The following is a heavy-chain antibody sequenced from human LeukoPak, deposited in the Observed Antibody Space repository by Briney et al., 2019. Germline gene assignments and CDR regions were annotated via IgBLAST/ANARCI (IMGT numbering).Heavy chain of an antibody. CDR2: INGSGGST. Sequence: GGSLRLSCAASGFTFSSYGMSWVRQAPGKGLEWVSTINGSGGSTYYADSVKGRFTISRDNSKNSLYLQMNSLRAEATAVYYCAKTGGQVGYSSRWYVYYYYYIDVWGKGTTVTVSS. CDR1: GFTFSSYG. D-gene: IGHD6-13*01. J-gene: IGHJ6*03. V-gene: IGHV3-23*01. CDR3: AKTGGQVGYSSRWYVYYYYYIDV.